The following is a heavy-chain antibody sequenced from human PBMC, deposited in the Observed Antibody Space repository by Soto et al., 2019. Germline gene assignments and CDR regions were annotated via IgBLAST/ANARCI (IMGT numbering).Heavy chain of an antibody. Sequence: QVQLVESGGGVVQPGRSLRLSCAASGFTFSSYAMHWVRQAPGKGLEWVAVISYDGSNKYYADSVKGRFTISRDNSKNTLYLQMNSLRAEDTAVYYCAIDRLRYNWNDFPYYSYGMDVWGQGTTVTVSS. CDR1: GFTFSSYA. CDR3: AIDRLRYNWNDFPYYSYGMDV. D-gene: IGHD1-1*01. CDR2: ISYDGSNK. V-gene: IGHV3-30-3*01. J-gene: IGHJ6*02.